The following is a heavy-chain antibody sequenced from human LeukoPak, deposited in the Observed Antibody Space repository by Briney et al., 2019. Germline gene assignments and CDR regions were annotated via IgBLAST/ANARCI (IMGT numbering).Heavy chain of an antibody. J-gene: IGHJ4*02. V-gene: IGHV3-53*01. CDR2: IFPDGQT. D-gene: IGHD4-17*01. CDR3: ARANPVYGDFDY. Sequence: GGSLRLSCALSGLTANDNYMSWVREAPGKGLEWVSLIFPDGQTYYADFVQGRFSISRDMSRNILFLDMSSLRAEDTAVFFCARANPVYGDFDYWGQGTLVTVSS. CDR1: GLTANDNY.